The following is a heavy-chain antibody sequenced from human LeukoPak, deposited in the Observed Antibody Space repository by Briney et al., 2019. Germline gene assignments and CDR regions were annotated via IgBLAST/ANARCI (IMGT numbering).Heavy chain of an antibody. V-gene: IGHV5-10-1*01. CDR3: ARQRANYDILTGTPYYYYGMDV. J-gene: IGHJ6*04. Sequence: GESLRISCKGSGYSFTSYWISWVRQMPGKGLEWMGRIDPSDSYTNYSPSFQGHVTISADKSISTAYLQWSSLKASDTAMYYCARQRANYDILTGTPYYYYGMDVWGKGTTVTVSS. CDR1: GYSFTSYW. D-gene: IGHD3-9*01. CDR2: IDPSDSYT.